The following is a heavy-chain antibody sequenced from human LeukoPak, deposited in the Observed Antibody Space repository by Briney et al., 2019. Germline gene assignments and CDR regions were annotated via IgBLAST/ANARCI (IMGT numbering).Heavy chain of an antibody. D-gene: IGHD3-22*01. CDR3: ARSRITMIVVHDAFDI. CDR2: IYPGDSDT. J-gene: IGHJ3*02. CDR1: GYSFTSYW. V-gene: IGHV5-51*01. Sequence: GESLKISCKGSGYSFTSYWIGWVRQMPGKGLEWMGIIYPGDSDTRYSPSFQGQVTISADKSISTAYLQWSSLKASDTAMYYCARSRITMIVVHDAFDIWGQGTMVTASS.